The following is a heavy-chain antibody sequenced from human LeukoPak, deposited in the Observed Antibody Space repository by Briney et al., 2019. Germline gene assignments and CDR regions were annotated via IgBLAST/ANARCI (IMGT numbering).Heavy chain of an antibody. V-gene: IGHV1-24*01. Sequence: ASVKVSCKVSGCILTELSMHWVRQAPGQGLEWMGGFNPEDGETFYAQKFQGRVNMTEDTSTDTAYMELSRLRSDDTAVYYCARVGVGAPVDYWGQGTLVTVSS. D-gene: IGHD1-26*01. CDR3: ARVGVGAPVDY. J-gene: IGHJ4*02. CDR2: FNPEDGET. CDR1: GCILTELS.